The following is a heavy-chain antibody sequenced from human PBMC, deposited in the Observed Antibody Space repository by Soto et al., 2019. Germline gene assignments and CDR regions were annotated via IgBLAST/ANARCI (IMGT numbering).Heavy chain of an antibody. V-gene: IGHV3-15*07. CDR1: GLTFINAW. J-gene: IGHJ3*02. CDR3: TTDAAWGI. CDR2: IKGKKDGGAT. D-gene: IGHD3-16*01. Sequence: GGSLRLSCAASGLTFINAWMNWVRQAPGKGLEWVGRIKGKKDGGATEYSATVKDRFTISRDDSKDTLYLQMNSLKTEDTGVYYSTTDAAWGIWGQGTMVTVSS.